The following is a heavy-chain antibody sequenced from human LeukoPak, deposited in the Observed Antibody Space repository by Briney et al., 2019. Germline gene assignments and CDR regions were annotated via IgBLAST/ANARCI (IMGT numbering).Heavy chain of an antibody. V-gene: IGHV4-34*01. J-gene: IGHJ6*02. D-gene: IGHD2-2*01. CDR3: ARGQRRLTYYYYGMDV. Sequence: PSETLSLTCAVHGGSFSGYYWSWIRQPPGKGLEWIGEINHSGSTNYNPSLKSRVTISVDTSKNQFSLKLSSVTAADTAVYYCARGQRRLTYYYYGMDVWGQGTTVTVSS. CDR1: GGSFSGYY. CDR2: INHSGST.